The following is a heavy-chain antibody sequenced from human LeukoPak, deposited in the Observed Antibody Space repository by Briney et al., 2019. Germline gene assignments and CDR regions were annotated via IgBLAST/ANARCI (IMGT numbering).Heavy chain of an antibody. Sequence: SVKVSCKASGGTFSSYAISWVRQAPGQGLEWMGGITPIFGTANYAQKFQGRVTITADESTSTAYMELSSLRSEDTAVYYCAGVGCSSTSCYGGGWYYYGMGVWGKGTTVTVSS. J-gene: IGHJ6*04. CDR3: AGVGCSSTSCYGGGWYYYGMGV. CDR2: ITPIFGTA. CDR1: GGTFSSYA. D-gene: IGHD2-2*01. V-gene: IGHV1-69*01.